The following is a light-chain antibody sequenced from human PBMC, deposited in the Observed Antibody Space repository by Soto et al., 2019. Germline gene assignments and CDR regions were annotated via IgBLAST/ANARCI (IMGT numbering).Light chain of an antibody. CDR2: KAS. CDR3: QQYNSYSRT. CDR1: QSLSSW. Sequence: DIQMTQSPSTLSASVGDRVTITFRASQSLSSWLAWYQQKPGKAPKLLIYKASSLESGVPSRFSGSGSGTEFTLTISSLQPDDFATYYCQQYNSYSRTFGQGPKVEIK. V-gene: IGKV1-5*03. J-gene: IGKJ1*01.